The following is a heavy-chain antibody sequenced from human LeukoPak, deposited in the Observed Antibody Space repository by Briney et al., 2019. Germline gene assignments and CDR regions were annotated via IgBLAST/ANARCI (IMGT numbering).Heavy chain of an antibody. J-gene: IGHJ6*03. CDR3: ARAWGSGSYSKALYYYYYMDV. Sequence: ASVKVSCKASGYTFTGYYMHWVRQAPGQGLEWMGRINPNSGGTNYAQKFQGRVTMTRDTSISTAYMELSRLRSDDTAVYYCARAWGSGSYSKALYYYYYMDVWGKGPTVTASS. CDR1: GYTFTGYY. D-gene: IGHD3-10*01. CDR2: INPNSGGT. V-gene: IGHV1-2*06.